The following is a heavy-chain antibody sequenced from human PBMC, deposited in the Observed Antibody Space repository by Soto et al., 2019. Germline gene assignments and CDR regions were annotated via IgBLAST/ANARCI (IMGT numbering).Heavy chain of an antibody. CDR2: ISSSSSTI. CDR1: GFTFSSYS. V-gene: IGHV3-48*01. CDR3: ARVGYCSSTSCYSYYYYYMDV. D-gene: IGHD2-2*01. J-gene: IGHJ6*03. Sequence: EVQLVESGGGLVQPGGSLRLSCAASGFTFSSYSMNWVRQAPGKGLEWVSYISSSSSTIYYADPVKRRFTISRDNAKNSLYLQMSSLRAEDTAVYYCARVGYCSSTSCYSYYYYYMDVWGKGTTVTVSS.